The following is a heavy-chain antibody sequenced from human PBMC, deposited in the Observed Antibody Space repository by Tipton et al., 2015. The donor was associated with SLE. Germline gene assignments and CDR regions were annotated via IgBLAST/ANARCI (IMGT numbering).Heavy chain of an antibody. V-gene: IGHV3-30*02. CDR3: AKDMVTYGTGAFDI. J-gene: IGHJ3*02. CDR2: IRYDGSNK. Sequence: GSLRLSCAASGFTFSSYGMHWVRQAPGKGLEWVAFIRYDGSNKYYADSVRGRFTISRDNSKNTLYLQMNSLRAEDTAVYYCAKDMVTYGTGAFDIWGQGTMVTVSS. D-gene: IGHD2-8*02. CDR1: GFTFSSYG.